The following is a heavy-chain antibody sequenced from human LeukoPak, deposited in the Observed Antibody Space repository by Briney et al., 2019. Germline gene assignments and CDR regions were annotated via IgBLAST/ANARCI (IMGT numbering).Heavy chain of an antibody. CDR3: ARDPDSSSWYQGAFDI. J-gene: IGHJ3*02. D-gene: IGHD6-13*01. CDR2: IYTSGST. V-gene: IGHV4-4*07. CDR1: GGSISSYY. Sequence: PSETLSLTCTVSGGSISSYYWSWIRQPAGKGLEWIGRIYTSGSTNYNPSLKSRVTISVDTSKNQFSLKLSSVTAADTAVYYCARDPDSSSWYQGAFDIWGQGTMVTVSS.